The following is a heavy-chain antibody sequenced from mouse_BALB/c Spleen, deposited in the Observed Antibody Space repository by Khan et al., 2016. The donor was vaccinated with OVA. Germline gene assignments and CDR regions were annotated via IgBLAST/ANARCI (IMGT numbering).Heavy chain of an antibody. CDR1: GYTFTSYT. Sequence: QVQLQQSGAELVKPGASVKMSCKASGYTFTSYTMHWVKQRPGQGPEWIGHINPNRRFTKYNQKLTDQATLTADKSSSPASMQLGSVTAEDHAVYYCARKGTRASYRGQGTSRTDSS. D-gene: IGHD6-1*01. V-gene: IGHV1-4*01. CDR3: ARKGTRASY. J-gene: IGHJ2*02. CDR2: INPNRRFT.